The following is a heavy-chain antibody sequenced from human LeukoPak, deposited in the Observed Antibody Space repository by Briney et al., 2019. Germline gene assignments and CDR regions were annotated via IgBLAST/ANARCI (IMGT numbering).Heavy chain of an antibody. CDR2: IYSGGST. V-gene: IGHV3-66*01. Sequence: ETLSLTCTVSGGSISSYYWSWIRQPPGKGLEWVSVIYSGGSTYYADSVKGRFTISRDNSKNTVDLQMNSLRAEDTAVYYCARGHDYDSSVAYWGQGTLVTVSS. CDR1: GGSISSYY. J-gene: IGHJ4*02. D-gene: IGHD3-22*01. CDR3: ARGHDYDSSVAY.